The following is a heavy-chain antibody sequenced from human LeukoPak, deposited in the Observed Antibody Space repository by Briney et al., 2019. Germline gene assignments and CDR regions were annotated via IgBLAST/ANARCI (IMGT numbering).Heavy chain of an antibody. J-gene: IGHJ4*02. Sequence: ASVMVSCKASGYTLIGHYIHWVRQAPGQGLEWMGRMDPNSGVTHYAQKFQGRVTMTRDTSISTAYMELTSLTSDDTAVFYCARAVNWGYDYWGQGTLVTVSS. CDR1: GYTLIGHY. CDR3: ARAVNWGYDY. D-gene: IGHD7-27*01. V-gene: IGHV1-2*06. CDR2: MDPNSGVT.